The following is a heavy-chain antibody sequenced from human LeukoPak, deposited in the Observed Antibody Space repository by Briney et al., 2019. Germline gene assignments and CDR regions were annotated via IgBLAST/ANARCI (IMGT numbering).Heavy chain of an antibody. V-gene: IGHV3-30*07. D-gene: IGHD3-22*01. CDR1: GFTFSSYA. J-gene: IGHJ5*02. CDR3: ARGDAGYYDSSGYYGIEWFDP. CDR2: ISYDGSNK. Sequence: GGSLRLSCAASGFTFSSYAMHWVRRAPGKGLEWVAVISYDGSNKYYADSVKGRFTISRDNAKNSLYLQMNSLRAEDTAVYYCARGDAGYYDSSGYYGIEWFDPWGQGTLVTVSS.